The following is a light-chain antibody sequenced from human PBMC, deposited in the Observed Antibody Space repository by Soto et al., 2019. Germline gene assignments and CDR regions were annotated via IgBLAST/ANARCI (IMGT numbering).Light chain of an antibody. CDR3: QQRSNWPLT. CDR1: QSVTSF. V-gene: IGKV3-11*01. CDR2: DVS. Sequence: IMLTQSPVTLSLSPGERATLSCRASQSVTSFLAWYQQKPGQAPRLLIYDVSNRATGIPARFSGSGSGTDFTFTISSLEPEDCAFYYCQQRSNWPLTFGGGTKVEIK. J-gene: IGKJ4*01.